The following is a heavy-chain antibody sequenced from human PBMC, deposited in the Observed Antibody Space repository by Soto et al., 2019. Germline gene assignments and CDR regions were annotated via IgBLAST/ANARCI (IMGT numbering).Heavy chain of an antibody. Sequence: PSETLSLTCTVSGGSISSYYWSWIRQPPGKGLEWIGYIYYSGSTNYNPSLKSRVTISVDTSKNQFSLKLSSVTAADTAVYYCARDLGSSSWYGLGWFDPGGQGTLVTVPS. D-gene: IGHD6-13*01. CDR3: ARDLGSSSWYGLGWFDP. CDR1: GGSISSYY. V-gene: IGHV4-59*01. J-gene: IGHJ5*02. CDR2: IYYSGST.